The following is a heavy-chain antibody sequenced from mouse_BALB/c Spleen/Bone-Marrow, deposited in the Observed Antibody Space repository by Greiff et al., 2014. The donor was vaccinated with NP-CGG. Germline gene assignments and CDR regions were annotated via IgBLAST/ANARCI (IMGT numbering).Heavy chain of an antibody. J-gene: IGHJ3*01. Sequence: DVQLQESGAELVKPGASVKLSCTASGFNIKDTYMYWVKQRPEQGLEWIGRIDPANGNTKYDPKFQDKATITADTSSNTAYLQLSSLTSEDTAVYYWARYYDGSSLFAYWGQGTLVTVSA. CDR3: ARYYDGSSLFAY. CDR2: IDPANGNT. CDR1: GFNIKDTY. V-gene: IGHV14-3*02. D-gene: IGHD1-1*01.